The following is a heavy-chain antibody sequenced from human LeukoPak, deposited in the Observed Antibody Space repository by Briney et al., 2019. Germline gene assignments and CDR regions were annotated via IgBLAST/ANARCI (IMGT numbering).Heavy chain of an antibody. CDR1: GGSISSGGYY. Sequence: SETLSLTCTVSGGSISSGGYYWSWIRQPPGKGLEWIGYIYHSGSTYYNPSLKSRVTISVDRSKNQFSLKLSSVTAADTAVYYCARGGAYYYDSDAFDIWGQGTMVTVSS. CDR3: ARGGAYYYDSDAFDI. V-gene: IGHV4-30-2*01. J-gene: IGHJ3*02. D-gene: IGHD3-22*01. CDR2: IYHSGST.